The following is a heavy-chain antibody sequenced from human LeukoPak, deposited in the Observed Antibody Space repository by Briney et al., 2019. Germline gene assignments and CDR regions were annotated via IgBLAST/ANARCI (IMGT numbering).Heavy chain of an antibody. D-gene: IGHD6-6*01. J-gene: IGHJ4*02. CDR1: GVTSNH. V-gene: IGHV3-66*02. CDR3: AGGGEAARSLAY. Sequence: PGGSLRLSCAASGVTSNHMTWVRQAPGKGLEWVSVIYNGGTTYYADSVKGRFTISRDNSKSTLFVYLQMNSLRTDDTALYYCAGGGEAARSLAYWGQGALVTVSS. CDR2: IYNGGTT.